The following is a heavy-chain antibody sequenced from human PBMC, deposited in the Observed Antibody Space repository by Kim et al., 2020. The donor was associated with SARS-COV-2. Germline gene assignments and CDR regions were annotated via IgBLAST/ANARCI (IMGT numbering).Heavy chain of an antibody. V-gene: IGHV3-23*01. CDR3: AKLQRGGHANRRYHFDY. Sequence: GGSLRLSCAASGFTFSSYAMSWVRQAPRKGLEWVSTVTASADYTAYADSVKGRFTISRDNSKNTVYLQINSLRADATAVYYCAKLQRGGHANRRYHFDY. J-gene: IGHJ4*01. CDR1: GFTFSSYA. CDR2: VTASADYT. D-gene: IGHD1-1*01.